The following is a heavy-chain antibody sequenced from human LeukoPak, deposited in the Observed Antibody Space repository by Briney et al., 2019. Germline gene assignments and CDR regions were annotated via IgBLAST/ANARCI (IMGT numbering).Heavy chain of an antibody. J-gene: IGHJ6*03. D-gene: IGHD1-26*01. CDR3: AKDSVSGSYYFDHMDV. CDR2: IRYDGSNK. V-gene: IGHV3-30*02. Sequence: GGSLRLSCAASGFTFSSYGIHWVRQAPGKGLEWVAFIRYDGSNKYYADSVKGRFTISRDNSKNTLYLQMNSLRAEDTAVYYCAKDSVSGSYYFDHMDVWGKGTTVTVSS. CDR1: GFTFSSYG.